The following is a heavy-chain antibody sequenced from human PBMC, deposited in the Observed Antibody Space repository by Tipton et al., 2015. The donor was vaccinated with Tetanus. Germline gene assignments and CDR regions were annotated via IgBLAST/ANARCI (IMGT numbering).Heavy chain of an antibody. CDR1: GFTFSHHW. CDR2: IRQDGDEK. Sequence: SLRLSCEGSGFTFSHHWMSWVRQAPGKGLEWVANIRQDGDEKNYVDSVKGRFTISRDNTKSSVHLQMNSLREDDTAVYYCVRGYSGDAFWGQGTRVTVPS. V-gene: IGHV3-7*04. J-gene: IGHJ4*02. D-gene: IGHD2-15*01. CDR3: VRGYSGDAF.